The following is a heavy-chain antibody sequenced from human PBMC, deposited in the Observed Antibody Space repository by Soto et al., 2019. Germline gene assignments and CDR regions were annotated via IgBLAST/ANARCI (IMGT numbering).Heavy chain of an antibody. CDR2: IYYSGST. CDR3: ARDRIRDNWFDP. J-gene: IGHJ5*02. D-gene: IGHD5-18*01. V-gene: IGHV4-31*03. CDR1: GGSISSGGYY. Sequence: SETLSLTCTVSGGSISSGGYYWSWIRQHPGKGLEWIGYIYYSGSTYYNPSLKSRVTISVDTSKNQFSLKLSSVTAADTAVYYCARDRIRDNWFDPWGQGTLVTVSS.